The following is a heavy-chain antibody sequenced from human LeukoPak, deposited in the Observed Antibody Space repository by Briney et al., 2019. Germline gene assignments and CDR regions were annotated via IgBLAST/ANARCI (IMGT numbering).Heavy chain of an antibody. CDR2: INHSGST. CDR1: GGSFSGYY. J-gene: IGHJ6*03. V-gene: IGHV4-34*01. Sequence: SETLSLTCAVYGGSFSGYYWSWIRQPPGKGLEWIGEINHSGSTNYNPSLKSRVTISVDTSKNQFSLKLSSVTAADTAVYYCARRSRTTTLGYYYYYYYMDVWGKGTTVTISS. D-gene: IGHD1-1*01. CDR3: ARRSRTTTLGYYYYYYYMDV.